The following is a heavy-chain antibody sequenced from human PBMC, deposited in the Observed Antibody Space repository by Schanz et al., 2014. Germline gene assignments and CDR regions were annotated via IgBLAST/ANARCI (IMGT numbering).Heavy chain of an antibody. V-gene: IGHV3-23*01. CDR1: GFIFSDYA. Sequence: EVQLLESGGGLVQPGGSLRLSCTASGFIFSDYAMSWVRQAPGKGLEFVSMVHTGGRTDYADSVKGRFTISRDNSKNAVFLQMNNLRTEDTAAYFCASRLTVKAFGLWGQGTMVTVS. J-gene: IGHJ3*01. CDR2: MVHTGGRT. CDR3: ASRLTVKAFGL.